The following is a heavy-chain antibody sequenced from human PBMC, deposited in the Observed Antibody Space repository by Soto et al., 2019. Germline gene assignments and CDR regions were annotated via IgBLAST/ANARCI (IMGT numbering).Heavy chain of an antibody. CDR3: ARRGGSSWYIWFDP. CDR1: GGTIYGSSEY. Sequence: SETLSLTCSFSGGTIYGSSEYLGWVRQAPGKGLEWIGSVFYQGNTYYSPSLKSRVTISVDTSKNQFSLKLTSVTAADTAVYYCARRGGSSWYIWFDPWGPGTLVTVSS. J-gene: IGHJ5*02. V-gene: IGHV4-39*01. CDR2: VFYQGNT. D-gene: IGHD6-13*01.